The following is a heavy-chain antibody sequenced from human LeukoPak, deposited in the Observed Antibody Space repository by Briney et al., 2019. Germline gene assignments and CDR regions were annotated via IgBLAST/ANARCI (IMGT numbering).Heavy chain of an antibody. D-gene: IGHD2-21*02. CDR3: ATLLGDCGGDCYSDY. Sequence: SVKVSCKASGGTFSSYAISWVRQAPGQGLEWMGGIIPIFGTANYAQKFQGRVTITADESTSTAYMELSSLRSEDTAVYYCATLLGDCGGDCYSDYWGQGTLVTVSS. CDR2: IIPIFGTA. CDR1: GGTFSSYA. J-gene: IGHJ4*02. V-gene: IGHV1-69*01.